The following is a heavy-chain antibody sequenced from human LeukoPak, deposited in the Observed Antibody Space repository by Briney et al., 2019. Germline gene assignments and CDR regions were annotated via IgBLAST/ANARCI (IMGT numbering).Heavy chain of an antibody. V-gene: IGHV4-31*03. CDR3: ARTYFDIFTGPRDIPHYFDY. D-gene: IGHD3-9*01. Sequence: SETLSLTCTVSGGSINSGYYWSWLRQHPGRGLEWIGYIYYNGNTYYNPSLKSRITMSTDASQNQFSLRLSSVTAADTAVYFCARTYFDIFTGPRDIPHYFDYWGQGTLVSVFS. J-gene: IGHJ4*02. CDR1: GGSINSGYY. CDR2: IYYNGNT.